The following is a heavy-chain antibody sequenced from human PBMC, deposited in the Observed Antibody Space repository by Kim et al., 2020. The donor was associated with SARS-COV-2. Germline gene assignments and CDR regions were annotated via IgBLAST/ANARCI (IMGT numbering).Heavy chain of an antibody. CDR2: IYYSGST. D-gene: IGHD1-26*01. CDR1: GGSISSSSYY. V-gene: IGHV4-39*01. CDR3: ARRGRVGATIDY. J-gene: IGHJ4*02. Sequence: SETLSLTCTVSGGSISSSSYYWGWIRQPPGKGLEWIGSIYYSGSTYYNPSLKSRVTISVDTSKNQFSLKLSSVTAADTAVYYCARRGRVGATIDYWGQGT.